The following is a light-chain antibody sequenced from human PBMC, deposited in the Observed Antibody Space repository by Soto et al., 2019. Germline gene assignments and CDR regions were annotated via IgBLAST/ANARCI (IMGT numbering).Light chain of an antibody. CDR2: AAS. J-gene: IGKJ5*01. CDR3: QQDYSTLAT. Sequence: IHMSHSPSSLSASVLYRVTITFRAAESISRHLNWYQQKPGRAPDLLIYAASTLQNGVPSRFTGSGSGTEFTLTITGLQLEDFATYYCQQDYSTLATFGQGTRLEI. CDR1: ESISRH. V-gene: IGKV1-39*01.